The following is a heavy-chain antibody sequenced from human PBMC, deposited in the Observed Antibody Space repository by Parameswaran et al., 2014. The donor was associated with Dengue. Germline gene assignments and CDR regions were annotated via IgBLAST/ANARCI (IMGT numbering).Heavy chain of an antibody. V-gene: IGHV2-26*01. CDR2: IFSNDEK. D-gene: IGHD6-19*01. CDR3: ARILRYSSGWYYFDY. Sequence: ARWIRQPPGKALEWLAHIFSNDEKSYSTSLKSRLTISKDTSKSQVVLTMTNMDPVDTATYYCARILRYSSGWYYFDYWGQGTLVTVSS. J-gene: IGHJ4*02.